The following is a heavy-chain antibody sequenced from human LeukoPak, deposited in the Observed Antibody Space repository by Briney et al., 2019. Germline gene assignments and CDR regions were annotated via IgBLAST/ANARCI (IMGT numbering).Heavy chain of an antibody. V-gene: IGHV3-30*18. CDR3: AKEGYGDYKKDYYYYDMDV. CDR2: ISYDGSNK. Sequence: GGSLRLSCAASGFTFSSYGMHWVRQAPGKGLEWVAVISYDGSNKYYADSVKGRFTISRDNSKNTLYLQMNSLRAEDTAVYYCAKEGYGDYKKDYYYYDMDVWGQGTTVTVSS. D-gene: IGHD4-17*01. J-gene: IGHJ6*02. CDR1: GFTFSSYG.